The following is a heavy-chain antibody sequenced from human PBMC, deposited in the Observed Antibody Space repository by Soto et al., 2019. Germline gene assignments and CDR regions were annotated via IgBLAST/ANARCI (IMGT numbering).Heavy chain of an antibody. Sequence: SETLSLTCDVSVGSITNNNWLSWVRQPPGEGLEWIGEMHHIGSTNYNPSLKSRVTMSVDTSKNQFFLKLNSVTAADTAVYYCTKNSAYALDYWGQGTLVTVSS. D-gene: IGHD5-12*01. CDR2: MHHIGST. V-gene: IGHV4-4*02. CDR3: TKNSAYALDY. CDR1: VGSITNNNW. J-gene: IGHJ4*02.